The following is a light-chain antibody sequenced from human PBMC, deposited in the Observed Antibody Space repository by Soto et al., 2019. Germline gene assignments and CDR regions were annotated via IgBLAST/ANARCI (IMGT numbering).Light chain of an antibody. J-gene: IGKJ1*01. V-gene: IGKV3-20*01. Sequence: EIVLTQSPGTLSLSPGERATLSCRASQSVSSSYLAWYQQKPGQAPRLLIYGASSRATGIPDRFSGSGSGTDFTLTISRLEPEDFAVYYCQQYNNWRGPFGQGTKVEIK. CDR2: GAS. CDR1: QSVSSSY. CDR3: QQYNNWRGP.